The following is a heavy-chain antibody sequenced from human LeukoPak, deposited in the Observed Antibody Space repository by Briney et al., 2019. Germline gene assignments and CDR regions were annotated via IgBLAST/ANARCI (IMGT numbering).Heavy chain of an antibody. D-gene: IGHD6-19*01. CDR2: IRYDGSNK. CDR1: GFSFSSYG. V-gene: IGHV3-30*02. CDR3: AKEYSSGWYASNYFDY. J-gene: IGHJ4*02. Sequence: PGGSLRLSCAGSGFSFSSYGMHWVRQAPGKGLEWVAFIRYDGSNKYYADSVKGRFTISRDNSKNTLYLQMNSLRAEDTAVYYCAKEYSSGWYASNYFDYWGQGTLVTVSS.